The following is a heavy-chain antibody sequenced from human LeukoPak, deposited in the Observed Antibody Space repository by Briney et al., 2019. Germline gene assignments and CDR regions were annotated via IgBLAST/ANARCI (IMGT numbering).Heavy chain of an antibody. J-gene: IGHJ6*02. Sequence: GGSLRLSCAASAFTFRTYWMSWVRQAPGKGLEWVAVIWYDGTNKFYADSVKGRFTISRDNSKNTLYLQMNSLRAEDTAVYYCARDGRSAAMDWYGMDVWGQGTTVTVSS. CDR1: AFTFRTYW. V-gene: IGHV3-33*08. CDR2: IWYDGTNK. CDR3: ARDGRSAAMDWYGMDV. D-gene: IGHD2-2*01.